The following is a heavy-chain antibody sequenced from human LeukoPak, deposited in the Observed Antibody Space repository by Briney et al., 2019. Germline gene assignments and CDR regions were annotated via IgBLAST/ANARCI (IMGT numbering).Heavy chain of an antibody. CDR3: ARDSGSYKGPDY. Sequence: SETLSLTCTVSGGSISSGSYYWSWIRQPAGKGLEWIGRIYTSGSTNYNPSLKSRVTISVDTSKNQFSLKLSSVTAADTAVYYCARDSGSYKGPDYWGQGTLVTVSS. D-gene: IGHD1-26*01. V-gene: IGHV4-61*02. CDR1: GGSISSGSYY. CDR2: IYTSGST. J-gene: IGHJ4*02.